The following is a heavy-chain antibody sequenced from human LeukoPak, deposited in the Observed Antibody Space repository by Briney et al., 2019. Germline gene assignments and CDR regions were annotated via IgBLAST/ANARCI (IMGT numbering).Heavy chain of an antibody. CDR1: GFTFSSYG. CDR3: AKDRGSSWLFQH. V-gene: IGHV3-30*18. D-gene: IGHD6-13*01. J-gene: IGHJ1*01. Sequence: GRSLRLSCAASGFTFSSYGMHWVRQAPGKGLEWVAVISYVGSNKYYADSVKGRFTISRDNSKNTLYLQMNSLRAEDTAVYYCAKDRGSSWLFQHWGQGTLVTVSS. CDR2: ISYVGSNK.